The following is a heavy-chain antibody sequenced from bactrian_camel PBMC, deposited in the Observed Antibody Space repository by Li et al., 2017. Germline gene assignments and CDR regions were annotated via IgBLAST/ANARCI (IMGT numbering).Heavy chain of an antibody. J-gene: IGHJ6*01. V-gene: IGHV3-2*01. D-gene: IGHD5*01. CDR3: ATDYGLGSFGY. Sequence: HVQLVESGGGLVQPGGSLRLSCGASGFTFSSTDMSWVRQAPGKGLEWVSTIHDDGINTFDVDSVKGRFTVSRDNAKRTVYLQMNSLKSEDTALYYCATDYGLGSFGYWGQGTQVTVS. CDR2: IHDDGINT. CDR1: GFTFSSTD.